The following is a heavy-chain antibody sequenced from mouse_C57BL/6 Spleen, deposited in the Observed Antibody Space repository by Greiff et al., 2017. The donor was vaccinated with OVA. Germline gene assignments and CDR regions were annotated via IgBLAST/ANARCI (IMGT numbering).Heavy chain of an antibody. CDR1: GYTFTSYW. J-gene: IGHJ2*01. V-gene: IGHV1-55*01. Sequence: QVQLKQSGAELVKPGASVKMSCKASGYTFTSYWITWVKQRPGQGLEWIGDIYPGSGSTNYNEKFKSKATLTVDTSSSPAYMQLSSLTSEDSAVYYCASTVVATGDYWGEGTTLTVSS. D-gene: IGHD1-1*01. CDR2: IYPGSGST. CDR3: ASTVVATGDY.